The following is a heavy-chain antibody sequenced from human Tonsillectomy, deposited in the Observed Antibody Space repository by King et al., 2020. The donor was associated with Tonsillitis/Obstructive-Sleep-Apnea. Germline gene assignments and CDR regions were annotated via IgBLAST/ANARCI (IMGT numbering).Heavy chain of an antibody. CDR1: GFTVSSNY. CDR2: IYSGGST. J-gene: IGHJ4*02. V-gene: IGHV3-53*01. D-gene: IGHD3-3*01. CDR3: ARAYYDFWSGYSPGNYYFDY. Sequence: VQLVESGGGLIQPGGSLRLSCAASGFTVSSNYMSWVRQAPGKGLEWVSVIYSGGSTYYADSVKGRFTISRDNSKNTLYLQMNSLRAEDTAVYYCARAYYDFWSGYSPGNYYFDYWGRGTLVTVSS.